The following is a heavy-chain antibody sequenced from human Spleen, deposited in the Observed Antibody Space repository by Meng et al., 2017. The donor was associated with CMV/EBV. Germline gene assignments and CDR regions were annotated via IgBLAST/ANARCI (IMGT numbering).Heavy chain of an antibody. V-gene: IGHV3-21*01. CDR2: ISSSSSYI. CDR1: EFTFRSYS. CDR3: ARDNWFDP. J-gene: IGHJ5*02. Sequence: ETRSLTCAATEFTFRSYSMNWVRQAPGTGLAWVSSISSSSSYIYYADSVKGRFTISRDNAKNSLYLQMNSLRAEDTAVYYCARDNWFDPWGQGTLVTVSS.